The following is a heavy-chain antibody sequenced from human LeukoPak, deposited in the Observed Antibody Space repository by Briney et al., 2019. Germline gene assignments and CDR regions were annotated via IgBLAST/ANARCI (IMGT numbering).Heavy chain of an antibody. Sequence: GGSLRLSCAASGFTFSSYGMHWVRQAPGKGLEWVAFIRYDGSNKYYADSVKGRFTISRDNSKNTLYLQMNSLRAEDTAVYYCAKEGSSGWTDYYYYYMDVWGKGTTVTISS. CDR2: IRYDGSNK. D-gene: IGHD6-19*01. V-gene: IGHV3-30*02. CDR3: AKEGSSGWTDYYYYYMDV. J-gene: IGHJ6*03. CDR1: GFTFSSYG.